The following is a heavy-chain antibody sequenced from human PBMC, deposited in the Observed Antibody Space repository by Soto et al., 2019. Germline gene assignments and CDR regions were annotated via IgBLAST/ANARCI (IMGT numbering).Heavy chain of an antibody. J-gene: IGHJ4*02. V-gene: IGHV3-23*01. CDR3: AKAPIVVVPAAPDY. CDR1: GFTFNSYA. D-gene: IGHD2-2*01. Sequence: PGGSLRLSCAASGFTFNSYAMSWVRQAPGKGLEWVSAISGSGGSTYYADSVKGRFTISRDNSKNTLYLQMNSLRAEDTAVYYCAKAPIVVVPAAPDYWGQGTLVTVSS. CDR2: ISGSGGST.